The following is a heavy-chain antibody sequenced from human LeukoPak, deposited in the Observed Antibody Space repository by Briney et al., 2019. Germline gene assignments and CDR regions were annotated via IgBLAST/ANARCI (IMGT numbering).Heavy chain of an antibody. J-gene: IGHJ4*02. CDR3: ARRLRFLEWLFDY. CDR2: IYPGDSDT. V-gene: IGHV5-51*01. D-gene: IGHD3-3*01. CDR1: GYSFTSYW. Sequence: GESLKISCKGSGYSFTSYWIGWVRQMPGKGLEWMGIIYPGDSDTRYSPSFQGQVTISADKSISTAYLQSSSLKASDTAMYYCARRLRFLEWLFDYWGQGTLVTVSS.